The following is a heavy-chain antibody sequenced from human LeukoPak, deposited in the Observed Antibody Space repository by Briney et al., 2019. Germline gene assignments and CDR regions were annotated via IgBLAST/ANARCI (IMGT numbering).Heavy chain of an antibody. CDR3: ARDYGGSSPFDY. CDR1: GFTFSSYA. V-gene: IGHV3-23*01. J-gene: IGHJ4*02. D-gene: IGHD4-23*01. Sequence: PGGSLRLSCAASGFTFSSYAMSWVRQAPGKGLEWVSAISGSGGSTYYADSVKGRFTISRDNSKNTLYLQMNSLRTEDTAVYYCARDYGGSSPFDYWGQGTLVTVSS. CDR2: ISGSGGST.